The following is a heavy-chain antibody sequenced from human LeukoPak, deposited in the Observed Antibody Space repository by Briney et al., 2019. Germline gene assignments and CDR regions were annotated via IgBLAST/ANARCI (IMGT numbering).Heavy chain of an antibody. J-gene: IGHJ6*03. D-gene: IGHD2-2*01. CDR2: INPSGGST. CDR1: GYTFTRYA. V-gene: IGHV1-46*01. Sequence: ASVKVSCKASGYTFTRYAMHWVRQAPGQGLEWMGIINPSGGSTNYAQKFQGRVIVTRDKSTSTVYMELRSLRSEDTAVYYCARGAWSSIRGYAHNMDVWGKGTTVTVSS. CDR3: ARGAWSSIRGYAHNMDV.